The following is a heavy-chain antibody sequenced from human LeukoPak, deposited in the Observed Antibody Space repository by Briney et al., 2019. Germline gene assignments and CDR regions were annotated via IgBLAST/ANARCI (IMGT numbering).Heavy chain of an antibody. Sequence: GESLKISCRHSGTSFINYWIGRVRQMPGKGLEWMGMIYPDDSQTKYSPSFQGQVTISADKSITTAYLQWNSLKASDSAMYYCARLSGGGWSEYWGQGTLVSVSS. D-gene: IGHD3-10*01. CDR2: IYPDDSQT. V-gene: IGHV5-51*01. CDR3: ARLSGGGWSEY. J-gene: IGHJ4*02. CDR1: GTSFINYW.